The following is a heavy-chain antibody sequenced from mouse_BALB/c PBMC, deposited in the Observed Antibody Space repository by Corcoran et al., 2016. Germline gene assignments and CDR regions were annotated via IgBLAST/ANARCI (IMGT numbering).Heavy chain of an antibody. V-gene: IGHV1S136*01. CDR3: AREVPGGYPFDY. D-gene: IGHD2-2*01. J-gene: IGHJ2*01. CDR1: GYTFTSYV. Sequence: EVQLQQSGPELVKPGASVKMSCKASGYTFTSYVMHWVKQKPGQGLEWIGYIYPYNDDTKYNEDFKDKATLTSDKSSSTAYMELNSLTSEDSAVYYCAREVPGGYPFDYWGQGTTLTVSS. CDR2: IYPYNDDT.